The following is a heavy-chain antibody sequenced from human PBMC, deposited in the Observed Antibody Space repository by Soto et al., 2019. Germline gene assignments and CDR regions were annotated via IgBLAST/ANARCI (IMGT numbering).Heavy chain of an antibody. D-gene: IGHD6-13*01. CDR1: GFTFSSYA. J-gene: IGHJ4*02. CDR2: ISYDGSNK. V-gene: IGHV3-30-3*01. CDR3: LRDVRGASRHRFDY. Sequence: GGSLRLSCAASGFTFSSYAMHWVRQAPGKGLEWVAVISYDGSNKYYADSVKGRFTISRDNSKNTLYLQMNSLRAEATAVYYCLRDVRGASRHRFDYWGQGTPVTVSS.